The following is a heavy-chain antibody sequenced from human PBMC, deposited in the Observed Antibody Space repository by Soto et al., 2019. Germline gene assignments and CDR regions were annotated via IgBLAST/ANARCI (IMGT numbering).Heavy chain of an antibody. Sequence: GASVKVSCKASGYTFTGYGISWVRQAPGQGLEWMGWISAYNGNTNYAQKLQGRVTMTTDTSTSTAYMELRSLRSDDTAVYYCARDSQLELRRAFDIWGQGTMVTVSS. CDR2: ISAYNGNT. CDR3: ARDSQLELRRAFDI. V-gene: IGHV1-18*01. CDR1: GYTFTGYG. J-gene: IGHJ3*02. D-gene: IGHD1-7*01.